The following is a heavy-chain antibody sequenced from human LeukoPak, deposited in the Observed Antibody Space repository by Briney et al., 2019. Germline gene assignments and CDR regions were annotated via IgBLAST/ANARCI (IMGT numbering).Heavy chain of an antibody. D-gene: IGHD1-26*01. J-gene: IGHJ3*02. CDR3: ARVMLGSYYSDAFDI. CDR1: GYTLTRYY. Sequence: ASVKVSCKASGYTLTRYYMHWVRQAPGQGLEWMGWINPNSGGTNYAQKFQGRVTMTRDTSISTAYMELSRLRSDDTAVYYCARVMLGSYYSDAFDIWGQGTMVTVSS. CDR2: INPNSGGT. V-gene: IGHV1-2*02.